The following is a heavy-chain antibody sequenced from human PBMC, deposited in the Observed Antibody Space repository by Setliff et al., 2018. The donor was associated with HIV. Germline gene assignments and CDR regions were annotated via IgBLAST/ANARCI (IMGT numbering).Heavy chain of an antibody. J-gene: IGHJ3*02. D-gene: IGHD7-27*01. Sequence: SETLSLTCTVSGGSISSYYWSWIRQPPGKGLEWIGYIYYSGSTNYNPSLKSRVTISVDTSKNQFSLKLSSVTAADTAVYYCARHGLTGDLNAFDIWGQGTMVTVAS. CDR3: ARHGLTGDLNAFDI. CDR2: IYYSGST. CDR1: GGSISSYY. V-gene: IGHV4-59*08.